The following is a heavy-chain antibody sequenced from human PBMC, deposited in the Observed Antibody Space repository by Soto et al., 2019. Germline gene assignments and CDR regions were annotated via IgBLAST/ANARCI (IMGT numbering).Heavy chain of an antibody. J-gene: IGHJ4*02. CDR1: GFTFSSYT. CDR2: VSGSSNSI. CDR3: ARDHDYGDYLFDY. Sequence: GGSLRLSCAASGFTFSSYTMNWVRQAPGKGLEWVSYVSGSSNSIYYADSVKGRFIISRDNAKNSLYLQMNSLRTEDTAVYYCARDHDYGDYLFDYWGQGTLVTVSS. V-gene: IGHV3-48*01. D-gene: IGHD4-17*01.